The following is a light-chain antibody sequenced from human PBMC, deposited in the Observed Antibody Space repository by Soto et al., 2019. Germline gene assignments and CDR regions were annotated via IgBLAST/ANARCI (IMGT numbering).Light chain of an antibody. J-gene: IGLJ1*01. CDR3: SSYAGGNNPFV. CDR2: EVS. Sequence: QSALTQPPSASGSPGQSVTISCTGTSSDVGGYNYVSWYQQHTGKAPKLMISEVSKRPSGVPDRFSGSKSGNTASLTVSGLQAEDEADYYCSSYAGGNNPFVFGTGTKVTVL. CDR1: SSDVGGYNY. V-gene: IGLV2-8*01.